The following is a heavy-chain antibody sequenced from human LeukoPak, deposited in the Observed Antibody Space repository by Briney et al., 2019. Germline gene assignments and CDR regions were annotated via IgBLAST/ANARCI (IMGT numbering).Heavy chain of an antibody. CDR2: MNPNSGNT. CDR1: GYTSTSYD. Sequence: ASVKVFCKASGYTSTSYDINWVRQATGQGLEWMGWMNPNSGNTGYAQKFQGRVTMTRNTSISTAYMELSSLRSEDTAVYYCARGPPPQCTNGVCYSYYMDVWGKGTTVTVSS. D-gene: IGHD2-8*01. V-gene: IGHV1-8*01. J-gene: IGHJ6*03. CDR3: ARGPPPQCTNGVCYSYYMDV.